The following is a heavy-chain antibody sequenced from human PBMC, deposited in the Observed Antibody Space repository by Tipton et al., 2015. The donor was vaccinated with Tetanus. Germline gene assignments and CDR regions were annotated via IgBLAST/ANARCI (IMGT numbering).Heavy chain of an antibody. V-gene: IGHV4-39*01. CDR1: GASISNSSSY. CDR2: IYFSGST. D-gene: IGHD3-22*01. CDR3: AKLFRVGAWGITMVVVVPPGYFDY. Sequence: TLSLTCTVSGASISNSSSYWGWIRQSPGKGLEWIGNIYFSGSTYYNPSLKSRVTISVDTSKNQFSLRLNSVTAADTAVYYCAKLFRVGAWGITMVVVVPPGYFDYWGQGTLVTVSS. J-gene: IGHJ4*02.